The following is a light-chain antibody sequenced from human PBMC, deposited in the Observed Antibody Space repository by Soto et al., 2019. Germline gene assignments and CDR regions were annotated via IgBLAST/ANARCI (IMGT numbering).Light chain of an antibody. CDR3: CSYAGNYTHV. J-gene: IGLJ1*01. Sequence: QSVLTQPRSVSGSPGQSVTISCTGTSSDVGGYTYVSWYQQHPGKAPKLMMFDVSKRPSGVPDRFSGSKSDNTASLTISGLQTEDEADYFCCSYAGNYTHVFGTGTKVTVL. V-gene: IGLV2-11*01. CDR1: SSDVGGYTY. CDR2: DVS.